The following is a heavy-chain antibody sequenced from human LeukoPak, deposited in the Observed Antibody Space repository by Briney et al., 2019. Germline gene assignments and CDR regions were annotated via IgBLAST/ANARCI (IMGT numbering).Heavy chain of an antibody. V-gene: IGHV1-2*06. Sequence: ASLWVSCKASVYTSTVSNMRSVCQAPGQRLWRIVRIYPKIADTHNAQKFQGRVTMTRATSLSTACMQLSRLRSDDTAVYYSARDYCASGSYYIFDYWGQGTLVTVSS. D-gene: IGHD3-10*01. CDR1: VYTSTVSN. CDR2: IYPKIADT. CDR3: ARDYCASGSYYIFDY. J-gene: IGHJ4*02.